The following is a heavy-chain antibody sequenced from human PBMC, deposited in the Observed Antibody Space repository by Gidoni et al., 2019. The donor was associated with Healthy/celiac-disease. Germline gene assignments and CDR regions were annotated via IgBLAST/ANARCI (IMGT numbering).Heavy chain of an antibody. Sequence: KPSETLSLTCTFPGGSISSDYWSWIRQPPGKGLEWIGYIYYSGSTNYNPSLKSRVTISVDTSKNQFSLKLSSVTAADTAVYYCARGLEDSDFWSGYYPKTSYYFDYWGQGTLVTVSS. V-gene: IGHV4-59*01. CDR3: ARGLEDSDFWSGYYPKTSYYFDY. CDR1: GGSISSDY. CDR2: IYYSGST. J-gene: IGHJ4*02. D-gene: IGHD3-3*01.